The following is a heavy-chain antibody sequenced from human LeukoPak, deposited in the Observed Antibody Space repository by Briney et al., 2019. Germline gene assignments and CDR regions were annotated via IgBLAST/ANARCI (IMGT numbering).Heavy chain of an antibody. CDR1: GGSISSYY. D-gene: IGHD2-15*01. CDR2: IYTSGST. Sequence: SETLSLTCTVSGGSISSYYWSWIRQPAGKGLEWIGRIYTSGSTNYNPSLKSRVTVSLDTSTSQVSLRLTSVTAADTAVYYCARHPFATPFDHWGRGILVTVSS. CDR3: ARHPFATPFDH. J-gene: IGHJ4*02. V-gene: IGHV4-4*07.